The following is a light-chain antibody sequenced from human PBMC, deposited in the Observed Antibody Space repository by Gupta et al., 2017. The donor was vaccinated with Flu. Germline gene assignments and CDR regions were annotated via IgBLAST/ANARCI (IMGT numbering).Light chain of an antibody. CDR3: QQVNSYPYT. CDR1: QGIRSY. Sequence: GDRVTSTCRASQGIRSYLALYQQKPGKAPKLLMYSASTLQSGVPSRFSGSGSGTEYTLTIRSLQPEDFATYFCQQVNSYPYTFGQGTKLEIK. V-gene: IGKV1-9*01. J-gene: IGKJ2*01. CDR2: SAS.